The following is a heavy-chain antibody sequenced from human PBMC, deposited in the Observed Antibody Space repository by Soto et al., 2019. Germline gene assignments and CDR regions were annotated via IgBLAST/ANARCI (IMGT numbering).Heavy chain of an antibody. D-gene: IGHD3-22*01. V-gene: IGHV4-4*02. CDR1: GGSISSHKW. Sequence: QVQLQESGPGLAKPSGTLSLTCGVSGGSISSHKWWSWVRQPPGKGLEWIGEVHQSGSTNYNPSLKSRVTISVDKSKNQFSLKMSSVTAADTAVYYCARRDYYDSTGYFVQWGQGTLVTVSS. CDR3: ARRDYYDSTGYFVQ. J-gene: IGHJ4*02. CDR2: VHQSGST.